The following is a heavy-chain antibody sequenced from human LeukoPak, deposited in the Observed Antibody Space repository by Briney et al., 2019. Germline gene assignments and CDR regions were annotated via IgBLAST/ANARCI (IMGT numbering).Heavy chain of an antibody. CDR1: GFTFSSYG. Sequence: PGGSLRLSCAASGFTFSSYGMHWVRQAPGKGLEWVAFIRSDGHYKYYTDSVKGRFTISRGNSNNTLYLQMNSLRPEDTAVYYCARDLFSNYDFWPNWFDPWGQGTLVTVSS. V-gene: IGHV3-30*02. CDR2: IRSDGHYK. CDR3: ARDLFSNYDFWPNWFDP. D-gene: IGHD3-3*01. J-gene: IGHJ5*02.